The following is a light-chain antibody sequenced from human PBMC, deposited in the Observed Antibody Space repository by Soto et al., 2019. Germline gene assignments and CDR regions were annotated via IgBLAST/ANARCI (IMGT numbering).Light chain of an antibody. CDR1: QGIKNE. V-gene: IGKV1-17*01. CDR2: GAT. CDR3: LQYNHYPPT. J-gene: IGKJ1*01. Sequence: DIQVTQSPSSLSASVGDRVTITCRASQGIKNELGWYQQKSGSAPKRLIFGATTLQSGVPSRFSGSASGTDFSLIISSLQPEDFATYYCLQYNHYPPTFGQGTKVDIK.